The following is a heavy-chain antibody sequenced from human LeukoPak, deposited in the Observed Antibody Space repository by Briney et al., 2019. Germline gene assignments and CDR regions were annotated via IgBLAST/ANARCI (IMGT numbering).Heavy chain of an antibody. Sequence: ASVKASCKASGYTFTSYYMHWVRQAPGQGLEWMGIINPSGGSTSYAQKFQGRVTMTRDTSTSTVYMELSSLRSEDTAVYYCARDQAVTTEQPYYYYGMDVWGQGTSVTVSS. CDR1: GYTFTSYY. CDR2: INPSGGST. D-gene: IGHD4-17*01. J-gene: IGHJ6*02. CDR3: ARDQAVTTEQPYYYYGMDV. V-gene: IGHV1-46*01.